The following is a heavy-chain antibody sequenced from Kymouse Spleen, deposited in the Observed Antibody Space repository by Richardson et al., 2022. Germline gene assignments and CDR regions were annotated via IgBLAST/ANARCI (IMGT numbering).Heavy chain of an antibody. V-gene: IGHV3-33*01. CDR1: GFTFSSYG. D-gene: IGHD7-27*02. J-gene: IGHJ3*02. CDR3: AELGIGAFDI. CDR2: IWYDGSNK. Sequence: QVQLVESGGGVVQPGRSLRLSCAASGFTFSSYGMHWVRQAPGKGLEWVAVIWYDGSNKYYADSVKGRFTISRDNSKNTLYLQMNSLRAEDTAVYYCAELGIGAFDIWGQGTMVTVSS.